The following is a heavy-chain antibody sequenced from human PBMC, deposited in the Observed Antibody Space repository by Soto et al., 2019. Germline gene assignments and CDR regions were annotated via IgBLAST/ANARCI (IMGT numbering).Heavy chain of an antibody. CDR2: ISGSGGST. V-gene: IGHV3-23*01. CDR1: GFTVSDNY. J-gene: IGHJ6*02. CDR3: AKEGAGGSGSYYYYYYGMDV. D-gene: IGHD3-10*01. Sequence: PGGSLRLSCEASGFTVSDNYMTWVRQAPGKGLEWVSAISGSGGSTYHADSVKGRFTISRDNSKNTLYLQMNSLRAEDTAVYYCAKEGAGGSGSYYYYYYGMDVWGQGTTVTVSS.